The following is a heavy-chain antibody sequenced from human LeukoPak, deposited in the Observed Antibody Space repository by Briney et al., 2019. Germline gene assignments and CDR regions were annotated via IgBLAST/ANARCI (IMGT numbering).Heavy chain of an antibody. V-gene: IGHV3-30-3*01. J-gene: IGHJ3*02. D-gene: IGHD3-3*01. CDR2: ISYDGSNK. CDR3: ARGPHHNDFWSGLSHAFDI. CDR1: GFTFSSYA. Sequence: GGSLRLSCAASGFTFSSYAMHWVRQAPGKGLEWVAVISYDGSNKYYADSVKGRFTISRDNSKNTLYLQMNSLRAEDTAVYYCARGPHHNDFWSGLSHAFDIWGQGTMVTVSS.